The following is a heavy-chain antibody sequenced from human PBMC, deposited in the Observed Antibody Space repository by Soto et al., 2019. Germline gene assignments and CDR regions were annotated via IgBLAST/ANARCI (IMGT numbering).Heavy chain of an antibody. CDR1: GYAISSGYY. CDR3: VRVAGSASWYETDS. V-gene: IGHV4-38-2*01. D-gene: IGHD6-13*01. J-gene: IGHJ4*02. CDR2: TYYGASS. Sequence: SETLSLTCAVSGYAISSGYYWGWIRQPPGKGLEWLGTTYYGASSYYNPSLRSRITILLDASTNQLSLKLSSVTAADTAVYFCVRVAGSASWYETDSWGQGILVTVSS.